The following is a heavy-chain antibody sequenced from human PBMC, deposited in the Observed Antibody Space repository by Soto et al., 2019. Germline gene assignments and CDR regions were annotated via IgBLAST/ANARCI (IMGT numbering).Heavy chain of an antibody. CDR3: VTARYSSSYWFDP. D-gene: IGHD6-13*01. V-gene: IGHV3-21*04. Sequence: PGGSLRLSCAASGFTFSSYSMNWVRQAPGKGLEWVAIVSHDRNNKCYADSVKGRFTISRDNAKNSLYLQMNSLRAEDTAVYYCVTARYSSSYWFDPWGQGTLVTVSS. J-gene: IGHJ5*02. CDR1: GFTFSSYS. CDR2: VSHDRNNK.